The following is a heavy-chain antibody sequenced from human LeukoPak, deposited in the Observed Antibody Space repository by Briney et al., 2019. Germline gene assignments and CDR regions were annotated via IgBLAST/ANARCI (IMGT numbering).Heavy chain of an antibody. Sequence: GGSLRLSCAASGFTFSSYAMTWVRQAPGKGLEWVSVIGDSGGSTYYADSVKGWFTISRDNSKNTLYLQMNSLRAEDTAVYYCAKSISYGISPLYGMDVWGQGTTVTVSS. J-gene: IGHJ6*02. V-gene: IGHV3-23*01. D-gene: IGHD3-16*01. CDR1: GFTFSSYA. CDR2: IGDSGGST. CDR3: AKSISYGISPLYGMDV.